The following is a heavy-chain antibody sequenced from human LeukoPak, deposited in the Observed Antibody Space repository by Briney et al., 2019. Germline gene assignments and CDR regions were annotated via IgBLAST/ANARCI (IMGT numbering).Heavy chain of an antibody. Sequence: GGSLRLSCAASGFTFSSYSMNWVRQAPGKGLEWVSSISSSSSYIYYADSMKGRFTISRDNAKNSLYLQMNSLRAEDTAVYYCAREGLAARSLYYYYYYYMDVWGKGTTVTVSS. D-gene: IGHD6-6*01. V-gene: IGHV3-21*01. CDR3: AREGLAARSLYYYYYYYMDV. CDR1: GFTFSSYS. CDR2: ISSSSSYI. J-gene: IGHJ6*03.